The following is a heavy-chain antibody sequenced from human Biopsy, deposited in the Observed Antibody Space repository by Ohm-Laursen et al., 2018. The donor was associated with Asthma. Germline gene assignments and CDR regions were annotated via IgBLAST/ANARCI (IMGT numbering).Heavy chain of an antibody. CDR3: ASDFPKDYVRYNFQF. Sequence: GASVKASCKLSGYIPTDLSMHWVRQAPGQGLEWMGGHDHEEGGTVNARRFQGRVTMTEDTSTDTAYMELSSLSSDDTAVYYCASDFPKDYVRYNFQFWGQGTLVTVSS. D-gene: IGHD4-17*01. CDR2: HDHEEGGT. V-gene: IGHV1-24*01. J-gene: IGHJ4*02. CDR1: GYIPTDLS.